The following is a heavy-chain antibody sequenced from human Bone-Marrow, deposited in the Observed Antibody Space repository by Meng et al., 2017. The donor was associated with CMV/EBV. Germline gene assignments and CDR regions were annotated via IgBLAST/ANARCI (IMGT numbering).Heavy chain of an antibody. CDR1: GGTFSSYA. V-gene: IGHV1-69*05. J-gene: IGHJ6*02. D-gene: IGHD6-13*01. CDR2: IIPIFGTA. CDR3: ARAEVTAAAGTTHYYYYYYGMDV. Sequence: SVKVSCKASGGTFSSYAISWVRQAPGQGLEWMGGIIPIFGTANYAQKFQGRVTITTDESTSTAYMELSSLRSEDTAVYYCARAEVTAAAGTTHYYYYYYGMDVWGQGTTVTVSS.